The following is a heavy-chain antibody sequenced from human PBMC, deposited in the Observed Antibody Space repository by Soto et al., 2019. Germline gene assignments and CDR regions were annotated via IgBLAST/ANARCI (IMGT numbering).Heavy chain of an antibody. CDR1: GFTFSASA. V-gene: IGHV3-73*01. D-gene: IGHD3-3*01. CDR2: IGSKGNNYAT. J-gene: IGHJ6*03. CDR3: SRQASDFWSGKPQYYMDV. Sequence: EVQLVESGGGLVQPGGSLKLSCAASGFTFSASAMHWVRQASGKGLEWVGRIGSKGNNYATAYGASLKGRFTISRDDSKNTAYLQMNSLNTEDTAVYYCSRQASDFWSGKPQYYMDVWGKGTTVTVSS.